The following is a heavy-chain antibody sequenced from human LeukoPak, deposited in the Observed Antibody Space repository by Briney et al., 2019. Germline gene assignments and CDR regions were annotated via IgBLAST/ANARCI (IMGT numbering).Heavy chain of an antibody. CDR3: AKGRSIVVVPAAFDY. D-gene: IGHD2-2*01. Sequence: PGGSLRLSCVASGFTFSSYAMSWVRQAPGKGLGWVSAISGSGGSTYYADSVQGRFTISRDNSKNTLYLQMNSLRAEDTAVYYCAKGRSIVVVPAAFDYWGQGTLVTVSS. CDR1: GFTFSSYA. J-gene: IGHJ4*02. CDR2: ISGSGGST. V-gene: IGHV3-23*01.